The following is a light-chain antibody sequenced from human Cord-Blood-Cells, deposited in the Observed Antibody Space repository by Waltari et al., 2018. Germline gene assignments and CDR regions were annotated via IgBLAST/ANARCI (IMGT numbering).Light chain of an antibody. J-gene: IGLJ2*01. V-gene: IGLV2-14*01. Sequence: QSALTQPASVSGSPGQSITISCTGTSSDVGGYNYVSWYQQHPGKAPKLMIYDVSNRPSVVSNRCSGSKAGNTASLTISGLQAEDEADYYCSSYTSSSTPHVVFGGGTKLTVL. CDR3: SSYTSSSTPHVV. CDR1: SSDVGGYNY. CDR2: DVS.